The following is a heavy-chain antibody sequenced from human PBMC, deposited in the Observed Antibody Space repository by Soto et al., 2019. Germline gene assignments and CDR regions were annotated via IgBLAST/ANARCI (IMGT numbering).Heavy chain of an antibody. V-gene: IGHV4-59*01. J-gene: IGHJ4*02. CDR2: FSYSGSS. Sequence: QVQLQESGPGLVKPSETLSLTCTVSGGSISSFYWSWIRQPPGKGLEWIGYFSYSGSSNYNPSLKRRVTISVDTSKNQFSLKLSSVTAADTAVYYCARGRSLGDYWGPGTLVTVSS. CDR3: ARGRSLGDY. CDR1: GGSISSFY.